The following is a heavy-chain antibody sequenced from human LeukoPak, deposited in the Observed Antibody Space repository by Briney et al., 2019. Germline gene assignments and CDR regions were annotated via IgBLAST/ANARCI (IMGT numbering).Heavy chain of an antibody. CDR2: ISSSSSYI. D-gene: IGHD6-6*01. CDR3: ANLYSSSFVFN. CDR1: GFTFSSYS. J-gene: IGHJ4*02. Sequence: PGGSLKLSCAASGFTFSSYSMNWVRQAPGKGLEWVSSISSSSSYIYYADSVKGRFTISRDNSKNTLYLQMNSLRAEDTAVYYCANLYSSSFVFNWGQGTLVTVSS. V-gene: IGHV3-21*01.